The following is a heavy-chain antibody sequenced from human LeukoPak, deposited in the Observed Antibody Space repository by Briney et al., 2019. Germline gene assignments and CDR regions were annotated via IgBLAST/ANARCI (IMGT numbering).Heavy chain of an antibody. D-gene: IGHD3-16*01. Sequence: GESLKISCKGSGYSFTTYWIAWVRQMPGKGLEWIGIIYPGDSDTRYSPSFQGQFTISADKSISTAYLQWSSLKASDPAMYYCARRDAYRYFFDYWGQGTLVTVSS. CDR3: ARRDAYRYFFDY. J-gene: IGHJ4*02. V-gene: IGHV5-51*01. CDR1: GYSFTTYW. CDR2: IYPGDSDT.